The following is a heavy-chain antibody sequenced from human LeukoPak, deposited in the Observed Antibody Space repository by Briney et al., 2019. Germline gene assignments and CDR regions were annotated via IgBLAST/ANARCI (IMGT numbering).Heavy chain of an antibody. D-gene: IGHD6-19*01. J-gene: IGHJ6*03. CDR1: GGSFSGYY. Sequence: SETLSLTCAVYGGSFSGYYWSWIRQPPGTGLEWIGEINHSGSTNYNPSLKSRVTISVDTSKNQFSLKLSSVTAADTAVYYCARGPGAVAGLYYYYMDVWGKGTTVTVSS. CDR3: ARGPGAVAGLYYYYMDV. V-gene: IGHV4-34*01. CDR2: INHSGST.